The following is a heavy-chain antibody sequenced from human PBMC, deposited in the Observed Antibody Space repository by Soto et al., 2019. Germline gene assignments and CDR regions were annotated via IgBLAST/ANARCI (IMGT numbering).Heavy chain of an antibody. CDR3: AKHRDGYYYTGTDV. V-gene: IGHV3-23*01. Sequence: EVQLLESGGDLVQPGGSLRLSCAASGFTFSSHAISWVRQAPGKGLEWVSAISGTGVSTFYADSVKGRFTISRDNSKNTLYLQMNSLRVEDTTIYYCAKHRDGYYYTGTDVWGQGTTVTVSS. CDR1: GFTFSSHA. CDR2: ISGTGVST. J-gene: IGHJ6*02.